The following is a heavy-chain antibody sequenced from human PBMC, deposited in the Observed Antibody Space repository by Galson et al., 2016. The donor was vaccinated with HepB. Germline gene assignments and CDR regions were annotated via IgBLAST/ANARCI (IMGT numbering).Heavy chain of an antibody. CDR2: INSDGSTT. J-gene: IGHJ5*02. CDR1: GFTLSNYD. V-gene: IGHV3-74*01. Sequence: SLRLSCAASGFTLSNYDMHWVRQAPGKGLVWVSRINSDGSTTHYADSVKGRFTISRDNAKNTLYLQMNNLRAEDTAVYYCVNLGTTRTWGQGTQVTVSS. CDR3: VNLGTTRT. D-gene: IGHD1-26*01.